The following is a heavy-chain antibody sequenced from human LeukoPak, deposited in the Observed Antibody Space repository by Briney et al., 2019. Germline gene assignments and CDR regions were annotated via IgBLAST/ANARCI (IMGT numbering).Heavy chain of an antibody. CDR3: ARGAWQLPSWFDP. CDR1: GGSFSGYY. Sequence: SETLSLTCAVYGGSFSGYYWSWIRQPPGKGLEWIGEINHSGSTNYNPSLKSRVTISVDTSKNQFSLKLSSVTAADTAVYYCARGAWQLPSWFDPWGQGTLVTVSS. CDR2: INHSGST. V-gene: IGHV4-34*01. D-gene: IGHD6-6*01. J-gene: IGHJ5*02.